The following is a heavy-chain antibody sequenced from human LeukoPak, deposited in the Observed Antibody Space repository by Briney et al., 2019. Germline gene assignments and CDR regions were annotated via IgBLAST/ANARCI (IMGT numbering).Heavy chain of an antibody. V-gene: IGHV4-34*01. CDR2: INHSGST. Sequence: SETLSLTCAVYGGSFSGYYWSWIRQPPGKGLEWIGEINHSGSTNYNPSLKSRVTISVDTSKNQFSLKLSSVTAADTAVYYCARLGDYGDYYFDYWGQGTLVTVSS. J-gene: IGHJ4*02. D-gene: IGHD4-17*01. CDR1: GGSFSGYY. CDR3: ARLGDYGDYYFDY.